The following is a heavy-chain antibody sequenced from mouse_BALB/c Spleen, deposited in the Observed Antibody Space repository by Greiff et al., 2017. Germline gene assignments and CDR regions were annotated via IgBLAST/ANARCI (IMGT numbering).Heavy chain of an antibody. Sequence: EVQLQQSGAELVRPGALVKLSCKASGFNIKDYYMHWVKQRPEQGLEWIGWIDPENGNTIYDPKFQGKASITADTSSNTAYLQLSSLTSEDTAVYYCARFDLARLAYWGQGTLVTVS. V-gene: IGHV14-1*02. D-gene: IGHD6-1*01. J-gene: IGHJ3*01. CDR3: ARFDLARLAY. CDR1: GFNIKDYY. CDR2: IDPENGNT.